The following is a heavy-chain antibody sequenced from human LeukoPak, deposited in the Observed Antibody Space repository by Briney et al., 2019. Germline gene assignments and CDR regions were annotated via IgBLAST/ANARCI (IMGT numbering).Heavy chain of an antibody. V-gene: IGHV3-23*01. CDR3: AKDPTYGSGINYFDY. CDR1: GVTFSSYA. D-gene: IGHD3-10*01. CDR2: ISGSGSST. J-gene: IGHJ4*02. Sequence: VGCLRLSCAASGVTFSSYAMSSVRQAPGNGLEWGSAISGSGSSTYYTDSLKGRFTISRDNSKNTMYLQMNSLRAEETALYYCAKDPTYGSGINYFDYWGQGTMVTVSS.